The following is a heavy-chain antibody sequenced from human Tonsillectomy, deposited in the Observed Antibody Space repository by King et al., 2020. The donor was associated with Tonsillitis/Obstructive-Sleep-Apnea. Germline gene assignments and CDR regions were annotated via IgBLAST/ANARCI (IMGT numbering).Heavy chain of an antibody. Sequence: VQLVESGGGVVQPGRSLRLSCVDSGFTFNTYAMHWVRQAPGKGLEWVAVISFDGNDKYYVDSVKGRFTVSRDNSKNTLYLQMNSLRPEDTAVYYCARDVARYYHYMDVWGRGTTVTVSS. CDR3: ARDVARYYHYMDV. CDR1: GFTFNTYA. V-gene: IGHV3-30*04. D-gene: IGHD2-15*01. J-gene: IGHJ6*03. CDR2: ISFDGNDK.